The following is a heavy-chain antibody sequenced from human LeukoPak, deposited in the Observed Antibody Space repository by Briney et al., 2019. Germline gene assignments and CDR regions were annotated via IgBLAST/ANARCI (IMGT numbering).Heavy chain of an antibody. D-gene: IGHD5-12*01. V-gene: IGHV1-46*01. J-gene: IGHJ4*02. CDR2: INPSGGST. Sequence: PWASVKVSCKASGYTFTSYYMHWVRQAPGQGLEWMGIINPSGGSTSYAQKFQGRVTMTRDMSTSTVYMELSSLRSEDTAVYYCASSGYSGYDSDYFDYWGQGTLVTVSS. CDR3: ASSGYSGYDSDYFDY. CDR1: GYTFTSYY.